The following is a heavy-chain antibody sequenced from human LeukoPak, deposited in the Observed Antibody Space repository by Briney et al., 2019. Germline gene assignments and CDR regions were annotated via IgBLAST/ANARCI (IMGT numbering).Heavy chain of an antibody. J-gene: IGHJ4*02. CDR3: ANGWDRPTVATARLSFPLDY. V-gene: IGHV3-30*18. D-gene: IGHD4-11*01. CDR1: GFTFSSYC. Sequence: GGSLTLSCAASGFTFSSYCMHWVRQPPGKGLEWVAVISYDGSNKYYAYSVNGRFTRSREKSKNTLYLQMNSLRDEDTAVYYCANGWDRPTVATARLSFPLDYWGEGTLVTVSS. CDR2: ISYDGSNK.